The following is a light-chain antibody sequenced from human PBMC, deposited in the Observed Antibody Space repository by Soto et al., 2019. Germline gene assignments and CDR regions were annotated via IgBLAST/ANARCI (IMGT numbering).Light chain of an antibody. J-gene: IGLJ1*01. Sequence: VLTQPASVSGSPGQSITISCTGTSSDVGGYNYVSWYQQHPGKAPKLMIYDVSNRPSGVSNRFSGSKSGNTASLTISGLQAEDEADYYCSSYTSSSTQVFGTGTKVTV. CDR1: SSDVGGYNY. CDR3: SSYTSSSTQV. CDR2: DVS. V-gene: IGLV2-14*01.